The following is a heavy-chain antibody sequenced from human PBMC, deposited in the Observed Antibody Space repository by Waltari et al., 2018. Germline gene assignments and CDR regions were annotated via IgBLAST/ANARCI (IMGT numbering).Heavy chain of an antibody. V-gene: IGHV3-23*01. CDR2: IGGSGGTT. D-gene: IGHD1-1*01. CDR3: AKLPTVTSFLDY. J-gene: IGHJ4*02. Sequence: EVQLLESGGGLVQPGGSLRLSCAASGFTFSNYPVSWVRQAPGKGLEWVSAIGGSGGTTYFADSVKGLFTISRDNSKDTLYLQMNSLRAEDTAVYYCAKLPTVTSFLDYWGQGTLVTVSS. CDR1: GFTFSNYP.